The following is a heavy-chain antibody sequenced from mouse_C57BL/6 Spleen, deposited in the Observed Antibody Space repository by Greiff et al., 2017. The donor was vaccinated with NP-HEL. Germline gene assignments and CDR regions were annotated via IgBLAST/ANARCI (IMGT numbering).Heavy chain of an antibody. J-gene: IGHJ3*01. V-gene: IGHV1-64*01. Sequence: QVQLQQPGAELVKPGASVKLSCKASGYTFTSYWMHWVKQRPGQGLEWIGMIHPNSGSTNYNEKFKSKATLTVDKSSSTAYMQLSSLTSEDSAVYYCARAAQATDFFAYWGQGTLVTVSA. D-gene: IGHD3-2*02. CDR2: IHPNSGST. CDR1: GYTFTSYW. CDR3: ARAAQATDFFAY.